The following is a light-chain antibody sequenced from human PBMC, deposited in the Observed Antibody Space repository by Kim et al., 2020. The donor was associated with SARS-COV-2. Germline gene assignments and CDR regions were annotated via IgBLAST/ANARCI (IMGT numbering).Light chain of an antibody. Sequence: QRVTISCTGSSSNIGAGYDAHWHQQLPGTAPKLLIYANTNRPSGVPDRFSGSKSGTSASLAITGLQAEDEADYYCQSYDSSLSGWVFGGGTQLTVL. CDR3: QSYDSSLSGWV. CDR1: SSNIGAGYD. J-gene: IGLJ3*02. V-gene: IGLV1-40*01. CDR2: ANT.